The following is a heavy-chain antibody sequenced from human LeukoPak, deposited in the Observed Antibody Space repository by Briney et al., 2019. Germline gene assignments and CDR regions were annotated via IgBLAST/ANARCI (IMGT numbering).Heavy chain of an antibody. CDR3: TRGAGWLIDY. J-gene: IGHJ4*02. CDR1: GGSISSSTSG. Sequence: SETLSLTCTVSGGSISSSTSGWGWYRGWIRQPPGKGLEWIGYLYNSGRSTYNPSLKSRVTISADTSKNHFSLKLNSVTTADTAVYYCTRGAGWLIDYWGQGILVTVSS. D-gene: IGHD3-16*01. CDR2: LYNSGRS. V-gene: IGHV4-61*03.